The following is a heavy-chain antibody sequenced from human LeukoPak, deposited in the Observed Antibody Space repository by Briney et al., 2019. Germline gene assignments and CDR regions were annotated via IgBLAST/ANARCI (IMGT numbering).Heavy chain of an antibody. D-gene: IGHD3-16*01. J-gene: IGHJ4*02. CDR3: AKMSRIMITFGGATPDY. Sequence: GGSLRLSCAASGFTVSSNYMSWVRQAPGKGLEWVSAISGSGGSTYYADSVKGRFTISRDNSKNTLYLQMNSLRAEDTAVYYCAKMSRIMITFGGATPDYWGQGTLVTVSS. V-gene: IGHV3-23*01. CDR2: ISGSGGST. CDR1: GFTVSSNY.